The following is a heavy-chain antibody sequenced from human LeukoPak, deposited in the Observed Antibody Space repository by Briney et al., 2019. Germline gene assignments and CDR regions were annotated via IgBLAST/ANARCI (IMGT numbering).Heavy chain of an antibody. J-gene: IGHJ4*02. CDR2: ISGRGGLT. CDR3: AKDARRTNGWYYFDY. D-gene: IGHD6-19*01. Sequence: GSLRLSCAASGFTFTGYAMNWVRQAPGKGLEWVSGISGRGGLTYYADSVKGRFTISEDNSQNTLYLEMNTLRADDTAIYYCAKDARRTNGWYYFDYWGQGALVTVSS. V-gene: IGHV3-23*01. CDR1: GFTFTGYA.